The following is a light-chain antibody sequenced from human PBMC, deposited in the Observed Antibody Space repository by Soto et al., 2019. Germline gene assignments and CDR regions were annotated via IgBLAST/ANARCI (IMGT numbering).Light chain of an antibody. Sequence: DILMTQSPSSLSASVGDRVTITCSASQSISSFFNWYQQKPGKAPKILIHGASSLKRGVPSTFSGSGSGTDFSLTISSLQHADVATYYCQQSYSTPYTFGQGTKVEIK. CDR2: GAS. CDR3: QQSYSTPYT. J-gene: IGKJ2*01. CDR1: QSISSF. V-gene: IGKV1-39*01.